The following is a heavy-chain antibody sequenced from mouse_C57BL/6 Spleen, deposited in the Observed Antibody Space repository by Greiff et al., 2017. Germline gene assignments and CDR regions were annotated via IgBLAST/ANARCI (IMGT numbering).Heavy chain of an antibody. J-gene: IGHJ4*01. CDR1: GFTFSDYG. Sequence: EVKLMESGGGLVKPGGSLKLSCAASGFTFSDYGMHWVRQAPEKGLEWVAYISSGSSTIYYADTVKGRFTISRDNAKNTLFLQMTSLRSEDTAMYYCARSDSDAMDYWGQGTSVTVSS. CDR2: ISSGSSTI. D-gene: IGHD2-4*01. CDR3: ARSDSDAMDY. V-gene: IGHV5-17*01.